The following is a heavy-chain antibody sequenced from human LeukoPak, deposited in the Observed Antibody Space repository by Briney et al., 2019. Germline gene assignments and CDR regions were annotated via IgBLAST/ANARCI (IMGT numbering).Heavy chain of an antibody. Sequence: PSETLSLTCTVSGGSISSYYWSWIRQPPGKGLEWIGYIYYTGSTNYNPSLKSRVTISVDTSKNQFSLKLSSVTAADTAVYYCARGDSSGWYRTGYYYYYMDVWGKGTTVTISS. CDR2: IYYTGST. CDR3: ARGDSSGWYRTGYYYYYMDV. J-gene: IGHJ6*03. D-gene: IGHD6-19*01. CDR1: GGSISSYY. V-gene: IGHV4-59*01.